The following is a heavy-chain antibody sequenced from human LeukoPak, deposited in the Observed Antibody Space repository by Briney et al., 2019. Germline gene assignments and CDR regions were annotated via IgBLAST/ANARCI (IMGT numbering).Heavy chain of an antibody. J-gene: IGHJ6*02. CDR3: ARLCSVSCAHGMDV. D-gene: IGHD2-15*01. CDR2: VKEDGSDT. Sequence: PGGSLRLSCGASGFTFSTYWMTWVRQAPGKGLEWVANVKEDGSDTKYVHSVKGRSTISRDNAKNSLYLQMNSLRAEDTAVYYCARLCSVSCAHGMDVWGQETTVIVSS. V-gene: IGHV3-7*01. CDR1: GFTFSTYW.